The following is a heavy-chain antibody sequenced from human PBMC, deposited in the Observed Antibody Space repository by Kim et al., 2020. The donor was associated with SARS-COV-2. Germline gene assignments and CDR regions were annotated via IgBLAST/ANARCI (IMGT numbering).Heavy chain of an antibody. CDR1: GGSISSYY. V-gene: IGHV4-59*01. CDR2: IYYSGST. Sequence: SETLSLTCTVSGGSISSYYWSWIRQPPGKGLEWIGYIYYSGSTNYNPSLKSRVTISVDTSKNQFSLKLSSVTAADTAVYYCAKYSSSWAGFDYWGQGTLVTVSS. D-gene: IGHD6-13*01. J-gene: IGHJ4*02. CDR3: AKYSSSWAGFDY.